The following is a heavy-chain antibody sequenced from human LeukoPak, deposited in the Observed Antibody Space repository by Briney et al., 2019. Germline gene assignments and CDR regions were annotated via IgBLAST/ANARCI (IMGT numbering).Heavy chain of an antibody. Sequence: SETLSLTCTVSGYSISSGYYWGWIRQPPGKGLEWIGSIYHSGSTYYNPSLKSRVTMSVDTSKNQFSLKLSSVTAADTAVYYCARGAQYYYDSSGTYYFDYWGQGTLVTVSS. J-gene: IGHJ4*02. CDR3: ARGAQYYYDSSGTYYFDY. CDR2: IYHSGST. CDR1: GYSISSGYY. V-gene: IGHV4-38-2*02. D-gene: IGHD3-22*01.